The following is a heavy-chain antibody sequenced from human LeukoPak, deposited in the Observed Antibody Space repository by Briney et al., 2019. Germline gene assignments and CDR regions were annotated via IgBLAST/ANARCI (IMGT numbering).Heavy chain of an antibody. V-gene: IGHV3-23*01. CDR2: ISGSGRTT. CDR1: EIIFNNFA. CDR3: AKGKKLYDSNDYYFFAPLEY. J-gene: IGHJ4*02. D-gene: IGHD3-22*01. Sequence: GGSLRLSCAASEIIFNNFAMTWVRQAPGKGLEWVSSISGSGRTTYYADSVKGRFTISRDNSKNTLFLQMSSLRADDTAIYYCAKGKKLYDSNDYYFFAPLEYWGQGALVTVSS.